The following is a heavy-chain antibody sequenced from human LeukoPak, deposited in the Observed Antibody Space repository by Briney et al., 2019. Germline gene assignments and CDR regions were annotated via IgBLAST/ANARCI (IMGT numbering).Heavy chain of an antibody. CDR3: ARAPAQDY. V-gene: IGHV4-34*01. CDR1: GGSFSGYY. CDR2: INHSGST. J-gene: IGHJ4*02. D-gene: IGHD2-2*01. Sequence: PSETLSLTCAVYGGSFSGYYWSWIRQPPGKGLEWIGEINHSGSTNYNPSLKSRVTISVDTSKNQFSLKLSSATAADTAVYYCARAPAQDYWGQGTLVTVSS.